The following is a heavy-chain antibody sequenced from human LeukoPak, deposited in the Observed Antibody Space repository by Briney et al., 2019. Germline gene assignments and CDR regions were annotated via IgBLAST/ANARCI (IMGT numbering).Heavy chain of an antibody. J-gene: IGHJ4*02. D-gene: IGHD3-22*01. CDR2: IKQDGSEK. Sequence: GGSLRLSCAASGFTFSSYWMSWVRQTPGKGLEWVANIKQDGSEKYYVDSVKGRFTISRDNAKNSLYLQMNSLRAEDTAVYYCARTLDSSGYSNFDYWGQGTLVTVSS. CDR3: ARTLDSSGYSNFDY. V-gene: IGHV3-7*01. CDR1: GFTFSSYW.